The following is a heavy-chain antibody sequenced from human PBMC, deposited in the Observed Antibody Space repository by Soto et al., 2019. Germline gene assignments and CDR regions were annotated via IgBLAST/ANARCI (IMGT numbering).Heavy chain of an antibody. D-gene: IGHD6-6*01. CDR2: INPNIGGP. CDR3: ATDDAKSSSYYYFALDV. V-gene: IGHV1-2*02. J-gene: IGHJ6*02. Sequence: ASVKVSCKASGYTFTDYFIHWVRQAPGQGPEWVGWINPNIGGPKYAQKYQGRVTMTRDTSISTVYMELSRLTSDDTAVYYCATDDAKSSSYYYFALDVWGHGTTVTVPS. CDR1: GYTFTDYF.